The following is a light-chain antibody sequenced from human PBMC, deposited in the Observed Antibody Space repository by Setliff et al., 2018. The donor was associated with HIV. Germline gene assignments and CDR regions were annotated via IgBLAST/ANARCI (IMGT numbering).Light chain of an antibody. CDR1: GSNIGAGYD. V-gene: IGLV1-40*01. Sequence: QSVLTQPPSVSGAPGQRVTISCTGSGSNIGAGYDVHWYQQLPGTAPKLLIYGNTNRPAGVPDRFSGSKSGTSASLAIIGLQAEDEADYYCQSYDSSLTGSQVFGGGTKVTVL. CDR3: QSYDSSLTGSQV. CDR2: GNT. J-gene: IGLJ2*01.